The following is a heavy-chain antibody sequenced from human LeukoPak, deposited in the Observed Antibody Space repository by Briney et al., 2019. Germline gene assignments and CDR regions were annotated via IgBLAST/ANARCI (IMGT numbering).Heavy chain of an antibody. V-gene: IGHV3-23*01. Sequence: GGSLRLSCAASGFTLSNHAMSWVRQTPGKGLQWVSVISGSGRTTEYADSVKGWFTISRDNSKNTLSLQMNSLRVEDTAIYYCAKNVVVKRYIDYWGQGTLVTVSS. CDR1: GFTLSNHA. CDR3: AKNVVVKRYIDY. D-gene: IGHD2-15*01. J-gene: IGHJ4*02. CDR2: ISGSGRTT.